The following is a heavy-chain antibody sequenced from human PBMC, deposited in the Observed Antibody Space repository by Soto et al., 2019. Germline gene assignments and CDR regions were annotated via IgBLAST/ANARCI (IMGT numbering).Heavy chain of an antibody. CDR2: IYYSGST. D-gene: IGHD6-13*01. J-gene: IGHJ4*02. Sequence: PSETLSLTCTVSGGSISSSSYYWGWIRQPPGKGLEWIGSIYYSGSTYYNPSLKSRVTISVDTSKNQFSPRLSSVTAADTAVYYCARLVTAAGAFDYWGQGTLVTVSS. CDR3: ARLVTAAGAFDY. CDR1: GGSISSSSYY. V-gene: IGHV4-39*01.